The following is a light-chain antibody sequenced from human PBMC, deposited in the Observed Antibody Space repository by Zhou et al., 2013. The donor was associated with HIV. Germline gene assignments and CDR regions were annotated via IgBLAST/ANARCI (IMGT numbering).Light chain of an antibody. Sequence: EVVLTQSPGTLSLSPGERATLSCRASQSVSSRHTAWYQQKHGQAPRLLMSGASTRATGIPARFSGSGSGTDFSLNISRLEPEDFAVYYCQQYGSSSWTFGQGTKVEIK. CDR1: QSVSSRH. J-gene: IGKJ1*01. CDR3: QQYGSSSWT. CDR2: GAS. V-gene: IGKV3-20*01.